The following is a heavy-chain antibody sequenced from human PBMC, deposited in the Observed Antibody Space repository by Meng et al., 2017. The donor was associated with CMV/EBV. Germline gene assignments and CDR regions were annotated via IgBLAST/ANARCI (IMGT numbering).Heavy chain of an antibody. J-gene: IGHJ4*02. CDR3: AHRRQHLQGRGFDY. D-gene: IGHD3-10*01. CDR2: IYWNDDK. Sequence: SGPTLVKPTQTLTLTCTFSGFSLSTSGVGVSWIRQPPGKALEWLALIYWNDDKRYSPSLKSRLPITKDTSKNQVVLTMTNMDPVDTATYYCAHRRQHLQGRGFDYWGQGTLVTVSS. V-gene: IGHV2-5*01. CDR1: GFSLSTSGVG.